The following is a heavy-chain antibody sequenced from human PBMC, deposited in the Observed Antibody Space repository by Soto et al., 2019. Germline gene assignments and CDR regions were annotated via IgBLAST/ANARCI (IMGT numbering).Heavy chain of an antibody. CDR3: AIPGAGDFDY. CDR2: IYHSGTT. CDR1: GASISNTDW. D-gene: IGHD6-13*01. V-gene: IGHV4-4*02. J-gene: IGHJ4*02. Sequence: QVQLQESGPGLVEPSGTLSLTCAVSGASISNTDWWSWVRQRPGKGLEWIGEIYHSGTTNCDPSLKSRVTRSLDKSKSQFSLKLPSVTAADTAVYYCAIPGAGDFDYWGQGTLVTVSS.